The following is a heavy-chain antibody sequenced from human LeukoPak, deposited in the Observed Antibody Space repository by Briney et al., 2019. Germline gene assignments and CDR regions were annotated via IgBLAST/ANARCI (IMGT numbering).Heavy chain of an antibody. J-gene: IGHJ4*02. CDR2: IRSTANRYAN. Sequence: QPSGSMKLARAASGFTVSSSAVHGVSQASGKGLEWVGRIRSTANRYANAYSASVKGRITISRDDSKNSTYLQMDSTTHAGTAVYYCTGNYYGSGCYADFDYWGQGTL. D-gene: IGHD3-10*01. V-gene: IGHV3-73*01. CDR1: GFTVSSSA. CDR3: TGNYYGSGCYADFDY.